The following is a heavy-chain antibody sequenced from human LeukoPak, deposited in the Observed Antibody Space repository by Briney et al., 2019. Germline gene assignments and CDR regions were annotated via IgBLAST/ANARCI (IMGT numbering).Heavy chain of an antibody. CDR3: AREIAVAGTNYFDY. D-gene: IGHD6-19*01. CDR2: ISAYNGNT. V-gene: IGHV1-18*01. Sequence: ASVKVSCKASGYTFTSYGISWGRQAPGQGLEWMGWISAYNGNTNYAQKLQGRVTMTTATSTSTAYMELRSLRSDDTAVYYCAREIAVAGTNYFDYWGQGTLVTVSS. J-gene: IGHJ4*02. CDR1: GYTFTSYG.